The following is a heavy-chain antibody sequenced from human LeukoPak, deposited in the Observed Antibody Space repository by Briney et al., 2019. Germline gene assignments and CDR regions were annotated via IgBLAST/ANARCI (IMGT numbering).Heavy chain of an antibody. Sequence: GGSLRLSCAASGFTFSNAWMSWVRQAPGKGLEWVGRIKSKTDGGTTDYAAPVKGRFTISRDDPKNTLYLQMNSLKTEDTAVYYCTTDVTTRVYFYFYMDVWGKGTTVTVSS. D-gene: IGHD1-14*01. CDR2: IKSKTDGGTT. CDR3: TTDVTTRVYFYFYMDV. J-gene: IGHJ6*03. V-gene: IGHV3-15*01. CDR1: GFTFSNAW.